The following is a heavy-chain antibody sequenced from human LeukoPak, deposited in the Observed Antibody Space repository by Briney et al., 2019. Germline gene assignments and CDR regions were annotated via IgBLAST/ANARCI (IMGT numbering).Heavy chain of an antibody. V-gene: IGHV3-30*12. CDR1: GLTFRLYG. CDR2: ISYDGSNK. J-gene: IGHJ4*02. CDR3: ARDADGGNS. Sequence: GGSLRLSCAASGLTFRLYGMHWVRQAPGKGLEWVAFISYDGSNKYYADSVKGRFTISRDNAKNSLYLQMNSLRAEDTAVYYCARDADGGNSWGQGTLVTVSS. D-gene: IGHD4-23*01.